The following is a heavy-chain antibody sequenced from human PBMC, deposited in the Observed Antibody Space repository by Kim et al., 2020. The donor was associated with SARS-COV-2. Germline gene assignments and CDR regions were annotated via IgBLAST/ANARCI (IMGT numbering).Heavy chain of an antibody. CDR1: GYTFSNFG. CDR2: INAGNGDT. D-gene: IGHD2-15*01. J-gene: IGHJ6*02. Sequence: ASVKVSCKASGYTFSNFGVHWVRQAPGQSLEWMWWINAGNGDTKYPQKFQGRVTLNRDTSANTVYMELNSLRSEDTAEYYCARVRISGSHYFYGMDVWG. V-gene: IGHV1-3*01. CDR3: ARVRISGSHYFYGMDV.